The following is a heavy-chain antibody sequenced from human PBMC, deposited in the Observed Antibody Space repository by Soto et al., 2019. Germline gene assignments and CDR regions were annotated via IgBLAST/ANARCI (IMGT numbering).Heavy chain of an antibody. D-gene: IGHD3-9*01. Sequence: SETLSLTCAVYGGSFSGYYWSWIRQPPGKGLEWIGEINHSGSTDYNPSLKSRVTMSVDTSKNQFSLKLSSVTAADTALYYCASRTYYDFLTGYLGPQYNWFDPWGQGTLVTVSS. V-gene: IGHV4-34*01. J-gene: IGHJ5*02. CDR3: ASRTYYDFLTGYLGPQYNWFDP. CDR2: INHSGST. CDR1: GGSFSGYY.